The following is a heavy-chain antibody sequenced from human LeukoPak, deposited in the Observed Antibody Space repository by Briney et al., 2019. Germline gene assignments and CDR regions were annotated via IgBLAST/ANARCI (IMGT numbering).Heavy chain of an antibody. CDR3: ARHLRPTTFSPFDS. CDR1: GGSISSYY. D-gene: IGHD1-14*01. Sequence: SETLSLTCTVSGGSISSYYWSWIRQPPGKGLEWIGYIYYSGSTNYNPSLKSRVTISVDTSKNQFSLKVISVTAADTAVYYCARHLRPTTFSPFDSWGQGILVTVSS. V-gene: IGHV4-59*08. J-gene: IGHJ4*02. CDR2: IYYSGST.